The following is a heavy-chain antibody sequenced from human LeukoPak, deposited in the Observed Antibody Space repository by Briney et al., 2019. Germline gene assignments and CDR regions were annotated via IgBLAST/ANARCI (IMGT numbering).Heavy chain of an antibody. Sequence: PSETLSLTCTVSGGSISSSTYYWGWIRQPPGKGLEWFGSIYYSGSTYYNPSLKSRVTISVDTSKNQFSLKLSSVTAADTAVYYCARSEQWLVPLDHWGQGTLVTVSS. CDR1: GGSISSSTYY. CDR3: ARSEQWLVPLDH. CDR2: IYYSGST. V-gene: IGHV4-39*07. D-gene: IGHD6-19*01. J-gene: IGHJ4*02.